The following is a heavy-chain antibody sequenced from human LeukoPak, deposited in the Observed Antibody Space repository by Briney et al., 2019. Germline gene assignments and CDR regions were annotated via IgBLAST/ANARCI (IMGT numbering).Heavy chain of an antibody. CDR3: ATGAVTRDAYRF. J-gene: IGHJ4*02. CDR2: IKQDGSEI. V-gene: IGHV3-7*01. CDR1: GFYLSTYW. Sequence: RAGGSLRLSCAVSGFYLSTYWMNWVRQAPGKGLEWVASIKQDGSEIYYVDSVEGRFAISRDNAKNPLYLQMNSLRVEDTAIYYCATGAVTRDAYRFWGQGTLVTVSS. D-gene: IGHD5-24*01.